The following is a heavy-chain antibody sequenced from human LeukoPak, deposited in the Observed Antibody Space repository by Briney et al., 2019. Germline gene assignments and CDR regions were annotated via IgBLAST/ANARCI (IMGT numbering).Heavy chain of an antibody. D-gene: IGHD4/OR15-4a*01. CDR1: GFTFSSYG. V-gene: IGHV3-74*01. CDR3: ARQGANAAFDY. CDR2: LSGDGGTA. Sequence: GGSLRLSCAASGFTFSSYGMHWVRQAPGKGLVWVSRLSGDGGTANYADSVRGRFTISRDNAKNTLYLQMNSLRAEDTAVYFCARQGANAAFDYWGQGTLVTVSS. J-gene: IGHJ4*01.